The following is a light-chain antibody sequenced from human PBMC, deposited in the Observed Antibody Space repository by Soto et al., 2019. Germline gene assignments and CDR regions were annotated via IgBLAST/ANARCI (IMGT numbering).Light chain of an antibody. CDR3: QQSYNTPRT. Sequence: DIQMTQSPSSLSASVGDRVTITCRASQSIRSYLNWYQQKPGKAPNLLIYAASTLQSGVPSRFTGSGSGTDFTLTSSSLQPEDFATYYCQQSYNTPRTFGQGTEVEIK. CDR2: AAS. V-gene: IGKV1-39*01. CDR1: QSIRSY. J-gene: IGKJ1*01.